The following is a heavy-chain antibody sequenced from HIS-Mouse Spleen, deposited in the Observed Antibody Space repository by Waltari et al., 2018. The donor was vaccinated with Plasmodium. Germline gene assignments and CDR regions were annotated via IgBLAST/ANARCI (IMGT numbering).Heavy chain of an antibody. CDR2: IYYSGST. CDR3: ARHPDYYYYYGMDV. CDR1: GGSIGSSSYS. Sequence: QLQLQESGPGLVKPSETLSLTCTVSGGSIGSSSYSWGWIRQPPGKGLEWIGSIYYSGSTYYNPSLKSRVTISVDTSKNQFSLKLSSVTAADTAVYYCARHPDYYYYYGMDVWGQGTTVTVSS. J-gene: IGHJ6*02. V-gene: IGHV4-39*01.